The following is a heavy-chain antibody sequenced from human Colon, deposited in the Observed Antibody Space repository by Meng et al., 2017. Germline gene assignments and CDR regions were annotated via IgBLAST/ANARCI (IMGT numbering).Heavy chain of an antibody. CDR1: GFAFSGSA. J-gene: IGHJ3*02. Sequence: GESLKISCAASGFAFSGSAMHWVRQAPGKGLEWVSAISGSGGSTYYADSVKGRFTISRDNSKNTLYLQMNSLRAEDTAVYYCAKSVVVVVAAVDNAFDIWGQGTMVTVSS. D-gene: IGHD2-15*01. V-gene: IGHV3-23*01. CDR2: ISGSGGST. CDR3: AKSVVVVVAAVDNAFDI.